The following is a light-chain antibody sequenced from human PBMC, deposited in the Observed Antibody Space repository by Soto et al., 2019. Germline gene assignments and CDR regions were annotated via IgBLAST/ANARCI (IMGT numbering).Light chain of an antibody. V-gene: IGLV1-40*01. Sequence: QSVLTQPPSVSGAPGQRVTISCTGSSSDIGAGYDVHWYQQVPGTAPRLLIYGNINRPSGVPDRFSGSKSGTSASLAITGLQAEDEADYYCQSYDSSLTGSKVFGTGT. CDR2: GNI. J-gene: IGLJ1*01. CDR3: QSYDSSLTGSKV. CDR1: SSDIGAGYD.